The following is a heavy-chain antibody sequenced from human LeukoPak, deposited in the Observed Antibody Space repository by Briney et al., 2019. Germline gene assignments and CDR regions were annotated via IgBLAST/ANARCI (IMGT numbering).Heavy chain of an antibody. CDR3: ARDTYYDFWSGSRPGWFDP. J-gene: IGHJ5*02. V-gene: IGHV4-30-4*08. CDR2: IYYSGST. CDR1: GGSISSGDYY. D-gene: IGHD3-3*01. Sequence: SETLSLTCTVSGGSISSGDYYWSWIRQPPGKGLEWIGYIYYSGSTYYNPSLKSRVTISVDTSKNQFSLKLSSVTAADTAVYYCARDTYYDFWSGSRPGWFDPWGQGTLVTVSS.